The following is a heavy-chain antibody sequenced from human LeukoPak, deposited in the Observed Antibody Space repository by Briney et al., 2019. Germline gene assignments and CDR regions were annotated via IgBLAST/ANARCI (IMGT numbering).Heavy chain of an antibody. V-gene: IGHV3-21*01. J-gene: IGHJ2*01. Sequence: PGGSLRLSCAASGFTFSNAWMSWVRQAPGKGLEWVSSISSSSSYIYYADSVKGRFTISRDNAKNSLYLQMNSLRAEDTAVYYCARPYCSSTSCYRYFDLWGRGTLVTVSS. CDR1: GFTFSNAW. CDR3: ARPYCSSTSCYRYFDL. CDR2: ISSSSSYI. D-gene: IGHD2-2*02.